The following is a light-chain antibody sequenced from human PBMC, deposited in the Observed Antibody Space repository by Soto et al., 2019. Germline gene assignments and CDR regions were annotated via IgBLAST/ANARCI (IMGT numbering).Light chain of an antibody. CDR1: QSVGNN. J-gene: IGKJ5*01. V-gene: IGKV3-15*01. Sequence: EIMMTQSPATLSVSPGERATLSCRASQSVGNNLAWYQQKPGQVPRLLIYYASTRATGIPARFSGSGSGTEVTLTISSLQSEDFALYDCQQYNDWPPITFGQGTRLEIK. CDR2: YAS. CDR3: QQYNDWPPIT.